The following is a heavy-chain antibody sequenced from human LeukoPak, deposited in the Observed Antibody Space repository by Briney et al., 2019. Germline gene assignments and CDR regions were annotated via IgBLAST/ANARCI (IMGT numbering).Heavy chain of an antibody. CDR3: ARDRGYYDFWSGYAI. D-gene: IGHD3-3*01. J-gene: IGHJ3*02. CDR2: ISSSGSTI. V-gene: IGHV3-11*04. Sequence: GGSLRLSCAASGFTFSDYYMSWIRQAPGKGLEWVSYISSSGSTIYYVDSVKGRFTISRDNAKNSLYLQMNSLRAEDTAVYYCARDRGYYDFWSGYAIWGQGTMVTVSS. CDR1: GFTFSDYY.